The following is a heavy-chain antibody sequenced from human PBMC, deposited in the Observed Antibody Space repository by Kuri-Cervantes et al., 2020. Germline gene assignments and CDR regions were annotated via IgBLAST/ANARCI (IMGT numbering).Heavy chain of an antibody. CDR2: IKQDGSEK. CDR3: AARTETPGTLDY. V-gene: IGHV3-7*05. D-gene: IGHD4-17*01. Sequence: ETLSLTCAASGFTFSSYWMSWVRQAPGKGLEWVANIKQDGSEKYYVDSVKGRFTISRDNAKNTLYLQMNSLRDEDTAIYYCAARTETPGTLDYWGQGTLVTVSS. CDR1: GFTFSSYW. J-gene: IGHJ4*02.